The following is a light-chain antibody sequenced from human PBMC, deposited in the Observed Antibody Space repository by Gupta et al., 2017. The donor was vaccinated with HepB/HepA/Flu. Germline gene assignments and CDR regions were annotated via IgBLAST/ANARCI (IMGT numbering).Light chain of an antibody. CDR2: DAS. CDR3: QQRST. CDR1: QCVSSY. J-gene: IGKJ3*01. V-gene: IGKV3-11*01. Sequence: EIVLTQSPATLSLSPGERATLSCRASQCVSSYLAWYQQTPGQAPRLLIYDASNRATGIPARFSGSGSGTDCTLTISSLEPEDFAVYYCQQRSTFGPGTKVDIK.